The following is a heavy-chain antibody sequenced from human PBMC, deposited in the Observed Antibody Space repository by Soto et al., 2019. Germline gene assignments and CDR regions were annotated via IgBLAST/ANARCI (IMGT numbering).Heavy chain of an antibody. V-gene: IGHV3-30-3*01. CDR2: ISYDGSNK. CDR3: ARERSPTISPSAWDY. CDR1: GFTFSSYA. Sequence: QVQLVESGGGVVQPGRSLRLSCAASGFTFSSYAMHWVRQAPGKGLEWVAVISYDGSNKYYADSVKGRFTISRDNSKNTLYLQMNSLRAEDTAVYYCARERSPTISPSAWDYWGQGTLVTVSS. J-gene: IGHJ4*02. D-gene: IGHD3-3*01.